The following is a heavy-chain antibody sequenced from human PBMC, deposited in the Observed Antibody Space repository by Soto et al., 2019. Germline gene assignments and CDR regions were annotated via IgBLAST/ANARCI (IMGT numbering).Heavy chain of an antibody. CDR2: ISYDGSNK. CDR1: GFTFSSYA. J-gene: IGHJ6*02. CDR3: ARDGDGRGRWGYYYYGMDV. D-gene: IGHD4-17*01. Sequence: PGGSLRLSCAASGFTFSSYAMHWVRQAPGKGLEWVAVISYDGSNKYYADSVKGRFTISRDNSKNTLYLQMNSLRAEDTAVYYCARDGDGRGRWGYYYYGMDVWGQGTTVTVSS. V-gene: IGHV3-30-3*01.